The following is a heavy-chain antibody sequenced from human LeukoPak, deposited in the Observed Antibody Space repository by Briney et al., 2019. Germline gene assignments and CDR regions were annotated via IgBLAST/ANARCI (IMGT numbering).Heavy chain of an antibody. D-gene: IGHD5-12*01. CDR2: IYYSGST. Sequence: NPSETLSLTCTVSGGSVSSGSYYWRWIRQPPGKGLEWIGYIYYSGSTNYNPSLKSRVTISVDTSKNQFSLKLSSVTAADTAVYYCARAIVATIEYAFDIWGQGTMVTVSS. V-gene: IGHV4-61*01. CDR1: GGSVSSGSYY. CDR3: ARAIVATIEYAFDI. J-gene: IGHJ3*02.